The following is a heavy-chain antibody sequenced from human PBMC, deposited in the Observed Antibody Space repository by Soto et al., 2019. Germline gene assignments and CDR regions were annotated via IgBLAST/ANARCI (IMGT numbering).Heavy chain of an antibody. CDR1: GGSISSSSYY. Sequence: SETLSLTCTVSGGSISSSSYYWGWIRQPPGKGLEWIGSIYYSGSTYYNPSLKSRVTISVDTSKNQFSLKLSSVTAADTAVYYCARQQSRDFWSGYLAEAAFDIWGQGTMVTVSS. V-gene: IGHV4-39*01. D-gene: IGHD3-3*01. J-gene: IGHJ3*02. CDR3: ARQQSRDFWSGYLAEAAFDI. CDR2: IYYSGST.